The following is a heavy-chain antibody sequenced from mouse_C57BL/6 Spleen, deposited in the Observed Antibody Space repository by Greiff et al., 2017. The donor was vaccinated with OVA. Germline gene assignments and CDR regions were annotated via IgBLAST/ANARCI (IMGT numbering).Heavy chain of an antibody. CDR1: GYAFSSYW. CDR2: IYPGDGDT. J-gene: IGHJ2*01. V-gene: IGHV1-80*01. Sequence: VKLVESGAELVKPGASVKISCKASGYAFSSYWMNWVKQRPGKGLEWIGQIYPGDGDTNYNGKFKGKATLTADKSSSTAYMQLSSLTSEDSAVYFCARGGTPFFDYWGQGTTLTVSS. D-gene: IGHD4-1*01. CDR3: ARGGTPFFDY.